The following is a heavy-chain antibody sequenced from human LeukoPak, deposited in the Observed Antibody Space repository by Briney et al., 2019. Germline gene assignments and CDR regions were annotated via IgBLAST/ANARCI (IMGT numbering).Heavy chain of an antibody. Sequence: PGGCLRLSCAASGFTSRNHWMHWVRQAPGKGLVWVSRISSDGRTTTYADSVKGRFTISRDNARNTLYVQMNSLRAEDTAVYYCARGPNYYDSGFMDVWGKGTTVTVSS. V-gene: IGHV3-74*01. CDR2: ISSDGRTT. D-gene: IGHD3-22*01. J-gene: IGHJ6*03. CDR3: ARGPNYYDSGFMDV. CDR1: GFTSRNHW.